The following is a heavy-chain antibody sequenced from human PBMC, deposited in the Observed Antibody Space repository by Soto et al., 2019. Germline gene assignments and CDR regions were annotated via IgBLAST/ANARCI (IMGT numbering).Heavy chain of an antibody. CDR3: ARGGYTTSKYYYSYFGMDV. J-gene: IGHJ6*02. D-gene: IGHD5-18*01. Sequence: GESLKISCKGSGYTFISHWIGWVRQMPGRGLEWMGIIYPGDSDTRYSPSFQGQVTISADKSIDTAYLQWTSLKASDTAIYYCARGGYTTSKYYYSYFGMDVWGQGTTVTVSS. CDR2: IYPGDSDT. V-gene: IGHV5-51*01. CDR1: GYTFISHW.